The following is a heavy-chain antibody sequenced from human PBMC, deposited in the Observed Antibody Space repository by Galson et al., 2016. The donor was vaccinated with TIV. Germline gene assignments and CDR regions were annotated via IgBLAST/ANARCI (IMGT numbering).Heavy chain of an antibody. CDR3: ARVERIAIFGVLTVGQFDP. J-gene: IGHJ5*02. Sequence: PPGKGLEWIGSISYTGNTYYNPSLKSRVTISVDTSKNQFSPKWTSVTAADTAVYYCARVERIAIFGVLTVGQFDPWGQGTLVTVSS. V-gene: IGHV4-39*07. D-gene: IGHD3-3*01. CDR2: ISYTGNT.